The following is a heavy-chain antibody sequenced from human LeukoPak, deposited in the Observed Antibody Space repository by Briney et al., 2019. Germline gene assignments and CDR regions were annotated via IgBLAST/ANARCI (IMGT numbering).Heavy chain of an antibody. CDR1: GFTFSSYS. Sequence: GGSLRLSCAASGFTFSSYSMNWVRQASGKGLEWVSYISSSSSTIYYADSVKGRFTISRDNSKNTLYLQMNSLRAEDTAVYYCAREEVVTAIGAFDIWGQGTMVTVSS. CDR2: ISSSSSTI. D-gene: IGHD2-21*02. V-gene: IGHV3-48*01. J-gene: IGHJ3*02. CDR3: AREEVVTAIGAFDI.